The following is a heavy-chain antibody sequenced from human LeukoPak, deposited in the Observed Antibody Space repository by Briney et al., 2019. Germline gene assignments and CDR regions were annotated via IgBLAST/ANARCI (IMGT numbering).Heavy chain of an antibody. CDR3: ARSNYGYGDYFDY. Sequence: SETLSLTCSVSGDSISSYYWSWIRQPPGKGLEWIGYLYYSGSTHYNPSLKSRVTMSVDTSKDQFSLKLSSVTAADTAVYYCARSNYGYGDYFDYWGQGTLVTVSS. CDR1: GDSISSYY. J-gene: IGHJ4*02. V-gene: IGHV4-59*01. CDR2: LYYSGST. D-gene: IGHD5-18*01.